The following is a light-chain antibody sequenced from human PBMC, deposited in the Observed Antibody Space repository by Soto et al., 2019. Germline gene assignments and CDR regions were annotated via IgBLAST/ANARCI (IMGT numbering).Light chain of an antibody. CDR2: DVT. J-gene: IGLJ7*01. CDR1: SSDVGGYNY. V-gene: IGLV2-14*03. CDR3: SSYTSSNIPV. Sequence: ALTQPASVSGSPGQSITISCTGTSSDVGGYNYVSWYQHHPGKAPKLMIYDVTNRPSGVSNRFSGSKSGNTASLTISGLQAEDEADYYCSSYTSSNIPVFGGGTQLTVL.